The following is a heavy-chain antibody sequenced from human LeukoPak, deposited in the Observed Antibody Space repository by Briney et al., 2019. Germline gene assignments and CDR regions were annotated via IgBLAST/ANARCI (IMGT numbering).Heavy chain of an antibody. CDR2: ISGSGGST. CDR3: AKPVDYGDYSLAFDY. V-gene: IGHV3-23*01. D-gene: IGHD4-17*01. Sequence: GGSLRLSCAASGFTFSSYAMSWVRQAPGKGLEWVSAISGSGGSTYYAGSVKGRFTISRDNSKNTLYLQMNSLRAEDTAVYYCAKPVDYGDYSLAFDYWGQGTLVTVSS. CDR1: GFTFSSYA. J-gene: IGHJ4*02.